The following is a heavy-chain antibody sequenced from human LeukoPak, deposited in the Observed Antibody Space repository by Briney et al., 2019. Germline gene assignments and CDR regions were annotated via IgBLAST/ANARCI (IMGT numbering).Heavy chain of an antibody. D-gene: IGHD3-22*01. CDR2: ISSSGTT. Sequence: GGSLRLSCAASGFTFSSYSMNWVRQAPGKGLEWVSFISSSGTTYYADSVKGRFTISRDNAKSSVYLQLNSLRGEDTAVYYCARGSMIIVADWYFDLWGRGTLVTVSS. CDR3: ARGSMIIVADWYFDL. V-gene: IGHV3-48*01. CDR1: GFTFSSYS. J-gene: IGHJ2*01.